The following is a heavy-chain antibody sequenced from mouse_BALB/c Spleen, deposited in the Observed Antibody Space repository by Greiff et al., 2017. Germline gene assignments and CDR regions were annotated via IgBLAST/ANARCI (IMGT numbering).Heavy chain of an antibody. CDR3: AGHYGFYAMDY. D-gene: IGHD2-2*01. Sequence: VKLVESGPGLVAPSQSLSITCTVSGFSLTSYGVHWVRQPPGKGLEWLGVIWAGGSTNYNSALMSRLSISKDNSKSQVFLKMNSLQTDDTAMYYCAGHYGFYAMDYWGQGTSVTVSS. CDR1: GFSLTSYG. CDR2: IWAGGST. V-gene: IGHV2-9*02. J-gene: IGHJ4*01.